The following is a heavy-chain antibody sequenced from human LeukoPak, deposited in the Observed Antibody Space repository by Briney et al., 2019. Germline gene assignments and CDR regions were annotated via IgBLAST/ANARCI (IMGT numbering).Heavy chain of an antibody. CDR2: IKIKANNYAT. J-gene: IGHJ6*02. CDR1: GLTFSGSS. CDR3: TRHGEDGDYYYYGMDV. D-gene: IGHD3-10*01. Sequence: AESLTLSCAASGLTFSGSSMHWVRQAAAKGRDWVGGIKIKANNYATAYDASVKGRFTISRDDSKNTAYLQMNSLKTEDTAVYYCTRHGEDGDYYYYGMDVWGQGTTVTVSS. V-gene: IGHV3-73*01.